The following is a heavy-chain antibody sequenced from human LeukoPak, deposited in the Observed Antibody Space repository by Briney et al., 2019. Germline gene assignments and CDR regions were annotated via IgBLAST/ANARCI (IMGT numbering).Heavy chain of an antibody. V-gene: IGHV3-21*01. J-gene: IGHJ4*02. Sequence: GSLRLSCAASGFTFSSYSMNWVRQAPGKGLEWVSSTSSSNSYIYYADSVKGRFTISRDNAKNSLYLQMNSLRAEDTAVYYCARDYAPSWGGCSSTSCYDLDYWGQGTLVTVSS. CDR2: TSSSNSYI. CDR1: GFTFSSYS. CDR3: ARDYAPSWGGCSSTSCYDLDY. D-gene: IGHD2-2*01.